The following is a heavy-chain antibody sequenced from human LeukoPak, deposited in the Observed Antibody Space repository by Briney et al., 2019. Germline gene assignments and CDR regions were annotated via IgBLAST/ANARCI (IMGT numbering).Heavy chain of an antibody. CDR2: IYHSGST. J-gene: IGHJ3*02. V-gene: IGHV4-30-2*01. D-gene: IGHD3-22*01. Sequence: SETLSRTCAVSGGSISSGGYSWSWIRQPPGKGLEWIGYIYHSGSTYYNPSLKSRVTISVDRSKNQFSLKLSSVTAADTAVYYCARAFGVITTDAFDIWGQGTMVTVSS. CDR1: GGSISSGGYS. CDR3: ARAFGVITTDAFDI.